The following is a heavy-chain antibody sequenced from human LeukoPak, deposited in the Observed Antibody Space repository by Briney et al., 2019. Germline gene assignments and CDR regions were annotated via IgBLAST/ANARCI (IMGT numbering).Heavy chain of an antibody. J-gene: IGHJ4*02. CDR2: ISSSGSTI. D-gene: IGHD3-22*01. Sequence: GGSLRLSCAASGFTFSSYEMNWVRQAPGKGLEWVSYISSSGSTIYYADSVKGRFTISRDNAKNSLYLQMNSLSAEDTAVYYCARGSPRNYDSSGYYPDYWGQGTLVTVSS. V-gene: IGHV3-48*03. CDR3: ARGSPRNYDSSGYYPDY. CDR1: GFTFSSYE.